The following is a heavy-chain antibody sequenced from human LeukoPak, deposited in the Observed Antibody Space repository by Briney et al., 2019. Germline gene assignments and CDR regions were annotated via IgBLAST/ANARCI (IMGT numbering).Heavy chain of an antibody. CDR2: INFAGST. CDR3: ASTITVTTDY. V-gene: IGHV4-4*07. CDR1: GGSISSYY. D-gene: IGHD4-17*01. J-gene: IGHJ4*02. Sequence: PSETLSLTCTVSGGSISSYYWSWIRQPAGKGLEWIGRINFAGSTNYNPSLKSRVTMSVDTSKNQFSLKLSSVTAADTAVYYCASTITVTTDYWGQGTLVTVSS.